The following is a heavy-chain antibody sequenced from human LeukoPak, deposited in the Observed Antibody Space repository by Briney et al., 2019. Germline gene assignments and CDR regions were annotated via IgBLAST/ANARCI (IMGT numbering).Heavy chain of an antibody. Sequence: GGSLRLSCAASGFTFSSYGMHWVRQAPGKGLEGVAVIWYDGSNKYYADSVKGRFTISRDNSKNTLYLQMNSLRAEDTAVYYCARDGYYGSGPSDYWGQGTLVTVSS. J-gene: IGHJ4*02. CDR2: IWYDGSNK. V-gene: IGHV3-33*01. CDR1: GFTFSSYG. CDR3: ARDGYYGSGPSDY. D-gene: IGHD3-10*01.